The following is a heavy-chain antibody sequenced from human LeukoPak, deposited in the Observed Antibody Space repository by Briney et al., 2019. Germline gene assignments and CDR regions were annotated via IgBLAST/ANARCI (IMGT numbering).Heavy chain of an antibody. J-gene: IGHJ5*02. D-gene: IGHD6-6*01. V-gene: IGHV5-51*01. CDR2: IYPGDSDT. CDR1: GYSFTIYW. Sequence: ESLKISCKGSGYSFTIYWIGWVRQMPGKGLEWMGLIYPGDSDTRYIPSFQGQVTISADKSISTAYLQWSSLKASDTAMYYCASNEYSSSYNWFDPWGQGTLVTVSS. CDR3: ASNEYSSSYNWFDP.